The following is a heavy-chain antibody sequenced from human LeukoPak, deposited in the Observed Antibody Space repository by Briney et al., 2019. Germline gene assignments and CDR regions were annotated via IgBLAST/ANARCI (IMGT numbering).Heavy chain of an antibody. V-gene: IGHV4-4*02. Sequence: PSETLSLTCAVSGGSISSSNWWSWVRQPPGKGLEWIGEIYHSGSTNYNPSLKSRVTISVDKSKNQFSLKLSSVTAADTAVYYCARQSIAVAALVDYWGQGTLVTVSS. CDR1: GGSISSSNW. D-gene: IGHD6-19*01. J-gene: IGHJ4*02. CDR2: IYHSGST. CDR3: ARQSIAVAALVDY.